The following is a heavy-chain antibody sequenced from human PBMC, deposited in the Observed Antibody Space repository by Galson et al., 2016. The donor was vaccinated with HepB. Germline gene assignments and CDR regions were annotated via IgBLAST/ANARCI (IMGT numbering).Heavy chain of an antibody. CDR1: GFSISTYT. Sequence: SLRLSCAASGFSISTYTMNWVRQAPGKGLEWISYISRSSAYVDYADSVKGRFTISRENAKNSLYLQMSSLRAEDTAVYYCARDRSRFSSGYYTGARDVFAIWGQGTVVTVSS. D-gene: IGHD3-3*01. CDR2: ISRSSAYV. J-gene: IGHJ3*02. CDR3: ARDRSRFSSGYYTGARDVFAI. V-gene: IGHV3-21*01.